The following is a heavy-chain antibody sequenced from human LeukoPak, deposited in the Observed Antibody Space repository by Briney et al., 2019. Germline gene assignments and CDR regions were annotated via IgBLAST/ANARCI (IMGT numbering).Heavy chain of an antibody. CDR2: INNDGSSP. D-gene: IGHD1-26*01. Sequence: GGSLRLSCAASGFTFSYYWMDWVRQAPGKGLVWVSRINNDGSSPTYADSVKGRFTISRDNAKNSLYLQMNSLRAEDTAVYYCVRDRGRASVDYWGQGTLVTVSS. V-gene: IGHV3-74*01. CDR1: GFTFSYYW. J-gene: IGHJ4*02. CDR3: VRDRGRASVDY.